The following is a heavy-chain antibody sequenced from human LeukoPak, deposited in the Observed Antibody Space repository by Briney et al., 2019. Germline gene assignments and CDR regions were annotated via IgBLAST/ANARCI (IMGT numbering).Heavy chain of an antibody. CDR1: GYTFTNNA. Sequence: GASVKVSCKASGYTFTNNAISWVRQAPGQGLEWIGWISANTGKTNYAQKFQGRVTMTTDTSTTTAYMELRSLRSDDTAVYYCARNGINTVSDYWGQGTVVTVSS. CDR3: ARNGINTVSDY. CDR2: ISANTGKT. J-gene: IGHJ4*02. V-gene: IGHV1-18*01. D-gene: IGHD3-22*01.